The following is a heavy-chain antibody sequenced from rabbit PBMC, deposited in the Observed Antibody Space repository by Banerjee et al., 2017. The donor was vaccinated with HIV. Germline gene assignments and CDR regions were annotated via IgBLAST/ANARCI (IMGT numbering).Heavy chain of an antibody. J-gene: IGHJ4*01. CDR3: ARDLAGVTGWNFGL. D-gene: IGHD4-1*01. CDR2: IYNGDGSI. Sequence: QEQLEESGGDLVKPEGSLTLTCTASGFDFSSNAMCWVRQAPGKGPEWIACIYNGDGSIYYASWAKGRFTTSKTSSTTVTLQMTSLTAADTATYFCARDLAGVTGWNFGLWGPGTLVTVS. V-gene: IGHV1S47*01. CDR1: GFDFSSNA.